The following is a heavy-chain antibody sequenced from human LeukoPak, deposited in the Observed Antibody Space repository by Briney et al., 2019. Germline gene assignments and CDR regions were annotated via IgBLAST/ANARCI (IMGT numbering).Heavy chain of an antibody. CDR3: ARGAAYCGGDCYPRWFDP. CDR1: GGSLSNGPHY. V-gene: IGHV4-31*02. D-gene: IGHD2-21*02. Sequence: PRSFSRTVSGGSLSNGPHYSTWISQHPRNGLEWNVYIASSGNTYYNPSLNSRVTILLDTSKKQFSLKLSSVTAADTAVYYCARGAAYCGGDCYPRWFDPWGQGIPVTVSS. J-gene: IGHJ5*02. CDR2: IASSGNT.